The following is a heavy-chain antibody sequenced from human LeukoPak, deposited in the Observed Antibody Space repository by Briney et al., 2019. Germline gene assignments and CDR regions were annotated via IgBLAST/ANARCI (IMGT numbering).Heavy chain of an antibody. J-gene: IGHJ5*02. V-gene: IGHV3-21*01. CDR2: ISISSSYI. D-gene: IGHD2-15*01. Sequence: GGSLRLSCVASGFTFSTYNMNWVRQAPGKGLEGVSSISISSSYIYYADSVKGRFTISRDNAKNSLYLQMNSLRAEDTAVYYCARDSAGYCSGNSCESGWFDPWGQGTLVTVSS. CDR3: ARDSAGYCSGNSCESGWFDP. CDR1: GFTFSTYN.